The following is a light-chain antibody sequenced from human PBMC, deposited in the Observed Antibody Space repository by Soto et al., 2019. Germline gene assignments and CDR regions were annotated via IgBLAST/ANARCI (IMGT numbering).Light chain of an antibody. CDR3: AAWDDSLSAWV. J-gene: IGLJ3*02. CDR1: SSNIGTNS. V-gene: IGLV1-47*01. CDR2: KSD. Sequence: QSVLTQPPSASGTPGQRVTISCSGRSSNIGTNSVYWYQQLPGTAPKVVIYKSDQRPSGVPDRFSGSKSGTSASLAISGLRSDDEADYYCAAWDDSLSAWVFGGGTKLTVL.